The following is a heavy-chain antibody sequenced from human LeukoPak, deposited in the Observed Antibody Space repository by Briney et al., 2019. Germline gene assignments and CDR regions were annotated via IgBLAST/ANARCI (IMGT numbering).Heavy chain of an antibody. D-gene: IGHD2-2*01. Sequence: PGGSLRLSCAASGFTFDDYAMNWVRQAPGKGLEWVSSISSSSSSYIYYADSVKGRFTISRDNAKNSLYLQMNSLRAEDTAVYYCARGKHVVVAAAPGWVDYWGQGTLVTVSS. V-gene: IGHV3-21*01. CDR1: GFTFDDYA. CDR2: ISSSSSSYI. J-gene: IGHJ4*02. CDR3: ARGKHVVVAAAPGWVDY.